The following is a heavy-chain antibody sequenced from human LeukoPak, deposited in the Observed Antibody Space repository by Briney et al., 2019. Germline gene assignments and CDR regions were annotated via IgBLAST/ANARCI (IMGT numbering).Heavy chain of an antibody. V-gene: IGHV4-59*08. J-gene: IGHJ4*02. D-gene: IGHD1-14*01. CDR2: IHNSGRT. CDR1: GGSVSSYY. Sequence: SETLSLTCSVSGGSVSSYYWSWIRQSPGKGLEWIGYIHNSGRTNYNPSLQSRVTGFVDTSKNQVSLRLSSVTAADTAVYYCARHGTISSESYFDYWGQGALVTVSS. CDR3: ARHGTISSESYFDY.